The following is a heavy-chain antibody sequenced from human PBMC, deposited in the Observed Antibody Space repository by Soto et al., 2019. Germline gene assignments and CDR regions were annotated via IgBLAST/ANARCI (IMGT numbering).Heavy chain of an antibody. D-gene: IGHD4-17*01. CDR1: GYSFTTYC. CDR3: ARNYGTGIDY. J-gene: IGHJ4*02. Sequence: PVESMTISRKGSGYSFTTYCIIWVRQMPGKGLEWMGRIDPSDSYTKYSPSFQGHVTISADKSISTAYLQWSSLKASDSAMYYCARNYGTGIDYWGQGTMVTVSS. V-gene: IGHV5-10-1*01. CDR2: IDPSDSYT.